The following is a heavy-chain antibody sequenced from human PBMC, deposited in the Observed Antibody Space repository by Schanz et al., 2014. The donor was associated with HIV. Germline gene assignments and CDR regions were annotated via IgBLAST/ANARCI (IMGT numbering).Heavy chain of an antibody. J-gene: IGHJ4*02. CDR1: GYTFTSQY. CDR3: ARGWRENSFDY. V-gene: IGHV1-46*01. CDR2: INPYDGST. D-gene: IGHD4-4*01. Sequence: QVQLVQSGAEVKKPGASVKVSCKASGYTFTSQYMHWVRQAPGQGLEWMGLINPYDGSTSNAQKFQGRVTMTRDTSTSTVYMQLSSLTSDDTAVYYCARGWRENSFDYWGQGTLVTVSS.